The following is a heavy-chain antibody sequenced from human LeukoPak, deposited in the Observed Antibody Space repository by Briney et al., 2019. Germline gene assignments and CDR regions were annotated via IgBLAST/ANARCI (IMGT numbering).Heavy chain of an antibody. D-gene: IGHD1-26*01. CDR2: LDYSGGTT. V-gene: IGHV3-23*01. J-gene: IGHJ4*02. Sequence: PGGSLRLSCAASGFTFSSYAMSWVRQAPGKGLVWVSGLDYSGGTTFYAGSVKGRFTISRDNSQNTLYLQMNNLRAEDTAVYYCAKGSTGSSYTSADYWGRGTLVTVSS. CDR1: GFTFSSYA. CDR3: AKGSTGSSYTSADY.